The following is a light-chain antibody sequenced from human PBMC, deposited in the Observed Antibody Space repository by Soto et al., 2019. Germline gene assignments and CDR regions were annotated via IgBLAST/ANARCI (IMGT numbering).Light chain of an antibody. Sequence: QSVLTQPPSVSAAPGQKVTISCSGSNSNIGGNSVSWYQQLPGTAPKLLIYDDNKRPSGIPDRFSGSKSGTSATLGITGFQTGDEADYYCGSWDSSLSDYVFGTGTKVTVL. CDR2: DDN. CDR1: NSNIGGNS. J-gene: IGLJ1*01. V-gene: IGLV1-51*01. CDR3: GSWDSSLSDYV.